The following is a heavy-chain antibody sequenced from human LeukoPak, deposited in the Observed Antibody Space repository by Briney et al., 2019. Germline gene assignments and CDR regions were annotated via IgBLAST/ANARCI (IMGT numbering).Heavy chain of an antibody. J-gene: IGHJ6*03. CDR2: MNPNSGNT. CDR3: ARGADYDILTGYFYYYYMGV. V-gene: IGHV1-8*01. CDR1: GYTFTSYD. Sequence: ASVKVSCKASGYTFTSYDINWVRQATGQGLEWMGWMNPNSGNTGYAQKFQGRVTMTRNTSISTAYMELSSLRSEDTAVYYCARGADYDILTGYFYYYYMGVWGKGTTVTVSS. D-gene: IGHD3-9*01.